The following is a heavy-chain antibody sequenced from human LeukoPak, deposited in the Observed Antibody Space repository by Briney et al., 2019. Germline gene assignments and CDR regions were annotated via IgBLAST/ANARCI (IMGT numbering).Heavy chain of an antibody. J-gene: IGHJ4*02. V-gene: IGHV1-2*02. CDR3: ARERWLQLRNYDY. D-gene: IGHD5-24*01. CDR1: GYTFTGYY. Sequence: ASVKVSCKASGYTFTGYYMHWVRQAPGQGLEWMGWINPNSGGTNYAQKFQGRVIMTRDTSISTAYMELSRLRSDDTAVYYCARERWLQLRNYDYWGQGTLVTVSS. CDR2: INPNSGGT.